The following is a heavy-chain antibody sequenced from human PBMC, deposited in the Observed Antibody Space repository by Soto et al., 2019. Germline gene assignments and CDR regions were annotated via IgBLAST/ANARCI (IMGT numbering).Heavy chain of an antibody. D-gene: IGHD3-16*02. J-gene: IGHJ5*01. CDR2: IYIRGTT. CDR1: GVSINSADYA. Sequence: QVQLQESGPGLVKPSQTLSLTCNVSGVSINSADYAWSWIRQPPGKGLEWLGYIYIRGTTHYNPSLQGRINISRDTSTNQLSLSLRSVTAADTAVYYCIREPVCRGDRCFGVDSWGQGGLVIVSS. CDR3: IREPVCRGDRCFGVDS. V-gene: IGHV4-30-4*01.